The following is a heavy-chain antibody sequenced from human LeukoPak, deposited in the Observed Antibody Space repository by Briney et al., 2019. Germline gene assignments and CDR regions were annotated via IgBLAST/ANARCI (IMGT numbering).Heavy chain of an antibody. CDR1: GYTFTSYY. CDR2: INPNSGGT. Sequence: GASVKVSCKASGYTFTSYYMHWVRQAPGQGLEWMGWINPNSGGTNYAQKFQGRVTMTRDTSISTAYMELSRLRSDDTAVYYCARDPGVYYGSGSYYGTSEGLDYWGQGTLVTVSS. V-gene: IGHV1-2*02. J-gene: IGHJ4*02. D-gene: IGHD3-10*01. CDR3: ARDPGVYYGSGSYYGTSEGLDY.